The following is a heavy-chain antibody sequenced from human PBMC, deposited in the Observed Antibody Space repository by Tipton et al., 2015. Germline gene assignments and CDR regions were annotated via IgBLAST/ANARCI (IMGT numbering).Heavy chain of an antibody. CDR2: IYYNGGT. CDR3: ARLAYGSENFYSYYFDS. D-gene: IGHD3-10*01. J-gene: IGHJ4*02. CDR1: GGSISSGGYY. Sequence: TLSLTCTVSGGSISSGGYYWSWIRQHPGKGLEWIGYIYYNGGTAYNPSLRSRLTISVDTSNNQFSLRLNSVTAADTAVYYCARLAYGSENFYSYYFDSWGQGILVTVSS. V-gene: IGHV4-31*03.